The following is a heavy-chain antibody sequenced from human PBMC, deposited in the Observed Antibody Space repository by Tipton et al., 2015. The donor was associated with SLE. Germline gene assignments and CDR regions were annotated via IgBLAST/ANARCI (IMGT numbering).Heavy chain of an antibody. CDR1: GGSISSSSYY. CDR3: ATWADSPPPYCGGDCPYFDL. J-gene: IGHJ2*01. Sequence: TLSLTCTVSGGSISSSSYYWGWIRQPPGKGLEWIGSIYYSGSTYYNPSLKSRVTISVDTSKNQFSLKLSSVTAADTAVYYCATWADSPPPYCGGDCPYFDLWGRGTLVTVSS. D-gene: IGHD2-21*01. V-gene: IGHV4-39*01. CDR2: IYYSGST.